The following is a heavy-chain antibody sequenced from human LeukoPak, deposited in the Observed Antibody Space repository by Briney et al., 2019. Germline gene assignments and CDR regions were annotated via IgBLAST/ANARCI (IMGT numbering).Heavy chain of an antibody. D-gene: IGHD4-17*01. Sequence: GGSLRLSCAASGFTVSSNYMSWVRQAPGKGLEWVSVIYSGSSTYYADSVKGRFTISRDNSKNTLYLQMNSLRAEDTAVYYCARGHTAVTRHFDFWGQGTLVTVSS. CDR3: ARGHTAVTRHFDF. V-gene: IGHV3-66*01. CDR1: GFTVSSNY. CDR2: IYSGSST. J-gene: IGHJ4*02.